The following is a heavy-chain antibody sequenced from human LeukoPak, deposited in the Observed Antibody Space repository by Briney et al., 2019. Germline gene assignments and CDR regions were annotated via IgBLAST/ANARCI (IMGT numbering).Heavy chain of an antibody. J-gene: IGHJ4*02. D-gene: IGHD3-10*01. CDR3: AKGYGSGSYVSTA. V-gene: IGHV3-23*01. CDR1: GFTFSSYA. CDR2: ISGSGGST. Sequence: GGSLRLSCAASGFTFSSYAMSWVRQAPGKGLEWVSAISGSGGSTYYADSVKGRFTISRGNSKNPLYLQMNSLRAEDTAVYYCAKGYGSGSYVSTAWGQGTLVTVSS.